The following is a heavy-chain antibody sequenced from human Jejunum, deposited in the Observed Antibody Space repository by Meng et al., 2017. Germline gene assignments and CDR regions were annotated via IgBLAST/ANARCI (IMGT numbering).Heavy chain of an antibody. CDR1: GDSITSNY. CDR2: TSDSGHT. Sequence: GSLRLSCNVSGDSITSNYWSWIRQPPGKTLEWMGYTSDSGHTNYNPSLNSRITISVDTSKNQFSLKLNSVTVADTAVYYCARGAVIMNDWGQGTLVTVSS. J-gene: IGHJ4*02. D-gene: IGHD3-16*01. V-gene: IGHV4-59*01. CDR3: ARGAVIMND.